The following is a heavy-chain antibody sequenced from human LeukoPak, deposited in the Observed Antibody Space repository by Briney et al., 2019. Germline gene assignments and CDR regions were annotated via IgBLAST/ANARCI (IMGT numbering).Heavy chain of an antibody. J-gene: IGHJ3*02. CDR2: IRYDGSNK. V-gene: IGHV3-30*02. D-gene: IGHD2-2*01. CDR3: AKDLIVVVPAPDAFDI. Sequence: GGSLRLSCTASGFTFGDYAMSWVRQAPGKGLEWVAFIRYDGSNKYYADSVKGRFTISRDNSKNTLYLQMNSLRAEDTAVYYCAKDLIVVVPAPDAFDIWGQGTMVTVSS. CDR1: GFTFGDYA.